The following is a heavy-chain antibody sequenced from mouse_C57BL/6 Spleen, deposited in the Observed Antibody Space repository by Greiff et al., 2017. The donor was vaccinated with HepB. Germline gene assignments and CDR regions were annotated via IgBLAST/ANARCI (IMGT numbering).Heavy chain of an antibody. D-gene: IGHD1-1*01. J-gene: IGHJ1*03. Sequence: QVQLQQSGAELVRPGASVKLSCKASGYTFTDYYINWVKQRPGQGLEWIARIYPGSGNTYYNEKFKGKATLTAEKSSSTAYMQLSSLTSEDSAVYFCARNGSSYDYWYFDVWGTGTTVTVSS. CDR2: IYPGSGNT. CDR3: ARNGSSYDYWYFDV. CDR1: GYTFTDYY. V-gene: IGHV1-76*01.